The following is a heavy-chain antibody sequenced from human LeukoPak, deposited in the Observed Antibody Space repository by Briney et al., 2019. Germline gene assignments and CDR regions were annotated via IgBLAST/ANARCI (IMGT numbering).Heavy chain of an antibody. J-gene: IGHJ4*02. CDR3: ARARYDYGDPLYFDY. D-gene: IGHD4-17*01. Sequence: SQTLSLTCTVSGGSISSGGYYWSWIRQHPGKGLEWIGYIYYSGSTYYNPSLKSRVTISVDTSKNQFSLKLSSVTAADTAVYYCARARYDYGDPLYFDYWGQGTLVTVSS. CDR1: GGSISSGGYY. CDR2: IYYSGST. V-gene: IGHV4-31*03.